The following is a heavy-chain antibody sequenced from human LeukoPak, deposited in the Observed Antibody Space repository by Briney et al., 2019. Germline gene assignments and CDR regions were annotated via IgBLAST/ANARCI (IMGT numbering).Heavy chain of an antibody. Sequence: ASVKVSCKASGYIFTNYHIHWVRQAPGQGLEWMGWISAYNGNTNYAQKLQGRVTMTTDTSTSTAYMELRSLRSDDTAVYYCARDRGRNYDFWSGYHPPDYWGQGTLVTVSS. CDR1: GYIFTNYH. D-gene: IGHD3-3*01. V-gene: IGHV1-18*04. J-gene: IGHJ4*02. CDR2: ISAYNGNT. CDR3: ARDRGRNYDFWSGYHPPDY.